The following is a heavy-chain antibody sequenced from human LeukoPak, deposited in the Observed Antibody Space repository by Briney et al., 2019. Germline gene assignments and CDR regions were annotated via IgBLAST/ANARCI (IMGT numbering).Heavy chain of an antibody. Sequence: SETLSLTCTVSGGSIGSYYWSWIRQPPGKGLEWIGNIYYSGSTNYNPSLKSRVNISVDTSKKLFSLKLTSVTAADTAMYYCAREVMIREAPYFYYGMDVWGQGTTVTVSS. CDR1: GGSIGSYY. V-gene: IGHV4-59*01. J-gene: IGHJ6*02. D-gene: IGHD3-10*01. CDR3: AREVMIREAPYFYYGMDV. CDR2: IYYSGST.